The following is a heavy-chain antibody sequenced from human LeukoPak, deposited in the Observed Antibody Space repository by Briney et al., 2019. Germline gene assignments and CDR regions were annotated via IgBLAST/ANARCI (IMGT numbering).Heavy chain of an antibody. V-gene: IGHV5-51*01. CDR1: GYSFTSYW. CDR3: ARQVSGTNFDY. Sequence: GESLKISCKGSGYSFTSYWIGWVRQMPGKGLEWMGIIYPGDSDIRYSPSFQGQVTISVDKSINAAYLQWSSLKASDTAIYYCARQVSGTNFDYWGQGTLVTVSS. D-gene: IGHD6-19*01. J-gene: IGHJ4*02. CDR2: IYPGDSDI.